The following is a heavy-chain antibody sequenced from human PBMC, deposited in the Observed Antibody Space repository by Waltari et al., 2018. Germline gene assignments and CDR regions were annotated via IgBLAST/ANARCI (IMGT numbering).Heavy chain of an antibody. V-gene: IGHV3-43*01. Sequence: EVQLVESGGVVVQPGGSLRLSCAASGFTFDDYTMHWVRQAPGKGLEWGALISWDGGSTYYADSVKGRFTISRDNSKNSLYLQMNSLRTEDTALYYCAKAAGEWLLDYWGQGTLVTVSS. J-gene: IGHJ4*02. CDR2: ISWDGGST. D-gene: IGHD3-3*01. CDR1: GFTFDDYT. CDR3: AKAAGEWLLDY.